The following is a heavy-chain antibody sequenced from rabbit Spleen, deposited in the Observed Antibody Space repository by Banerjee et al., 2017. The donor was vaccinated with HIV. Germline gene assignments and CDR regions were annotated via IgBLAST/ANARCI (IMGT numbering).Heavy chain of an antibody. Sequence: QEQLEESGGDLVKPEGSLTLTCTASGFSFSSSYWMCWVRQAPGKGLELIGCINTGSGNAYYTNWAKGRFTISKTSSTTVDLQMTSLTGADTATYFCARDLTDVIGWNFGWWGQGTLVTVS. V-gene: IGHV1S45*01. J-gene: IGHJ3*01. D-gene: IGHD4-1*01. CDR1: GFSFSSSYW. CDR2: INTGSGNA. CDR3: ARDLTDVIGWNFGW.